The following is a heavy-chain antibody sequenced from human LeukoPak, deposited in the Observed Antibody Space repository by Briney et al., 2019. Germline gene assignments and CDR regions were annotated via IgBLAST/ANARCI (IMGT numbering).Heavy chain of an antibody. V-gene: IGHV3-30*18. J-gene: IGHJ3*02. CDR2: ISYDGSNK. CDR3: AKDLAYYDSSGYFAFDI. Sequence: GRSLRLSCAASAFTFSSYGMHWVRQAPGKGLECVAVISYDGSNKYYADSVKGRFTISRDNSKNTLYLQMNSLRAVDTAVYYCAKDLAYYDSSGYFAFDIWGQGTMVTVS. CDR1: AFTFSSYG. D-gene: IGHD3-22*01.